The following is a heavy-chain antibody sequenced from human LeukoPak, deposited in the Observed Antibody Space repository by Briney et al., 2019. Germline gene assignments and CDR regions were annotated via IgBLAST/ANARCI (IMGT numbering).Heavy chain of an antibody. CDR2: ISWNSFTI. CDR3: AKDIGRVDTASTYMDV. V-gene: IGHV3-9*01. CDR1: GFTFDDYA. J-gene: IGHJ6*03. D-gene: IGHD5-18*01. Sequence: QSGGSLRLSCAASGFTFDDYAMHWVRQAPGKGLEWVSGISWNSFTIGYADSVKGRFTISRDNAKNSLYLQMNSLRVEDTALYYCAKDIGRVDTASTYMDVWGKGTTVTISS.